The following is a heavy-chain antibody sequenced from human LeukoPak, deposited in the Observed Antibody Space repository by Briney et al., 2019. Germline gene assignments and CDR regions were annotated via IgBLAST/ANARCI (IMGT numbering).Heavy chain of an antibody. J-gene: IGHJ4*02. Sequence: WASVKVSCKASGGTFSGYAISWVRQAPGQGLEWMGRIIPILGIANYAQKFQGRVTITADKSTSTAYMELSSLRSEDTAVYYCAREGTGATTPFFDYWGQGTLVTVSS. D-gene: IGHD3/OR15-3a*01. V-gene: IGHV1-69*04. CDR2: IIPILGIA. CDR3: AREGTGATTPFFDY. CDR1: GGTFSGYA.